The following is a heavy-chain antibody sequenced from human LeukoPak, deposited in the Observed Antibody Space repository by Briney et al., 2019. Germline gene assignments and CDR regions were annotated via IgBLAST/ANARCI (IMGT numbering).Heavy chain of an antibody. J-gene: IGHJ4*02. CDR3: AKERCCSFGSCARIPDY. V-gene: IGHV3-21*04. CDR1: GITFSNYN. CDR2: ITSSSSYT. D-gene: IGHD2-15*01. Sequence: PGGSLRLSCAAPGITFSNYNMNWVRQAPGKGLEWISSITSSSSYTFYADSVKGRFTISRDNSKNTLYLQVNSLRAEDTAVYFCAKERCCSFGSCARIPDYWGQGTLVTVFS.